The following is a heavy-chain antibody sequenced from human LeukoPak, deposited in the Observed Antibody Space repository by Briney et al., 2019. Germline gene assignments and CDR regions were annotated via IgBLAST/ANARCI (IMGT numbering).Heavy chain of an antibody. CDR1: EFTFTTSW. CDR2: INPDASTK. V-gene: IGHV3-7*01. CDR3: ARDRAFSTFDY. D-gene: IGHD2-2*01. J-gene: IGHJ4*02. Sequence: GGSLRLSCAASEFTFTTSWVTWVRQAPGKGLEWLGNINPDASTKNYAASVRGRFTFSRDNAKNSLYLHMSSLRAEDTAIYYCARDRAFSTFDYWGRGTLVAVSS.